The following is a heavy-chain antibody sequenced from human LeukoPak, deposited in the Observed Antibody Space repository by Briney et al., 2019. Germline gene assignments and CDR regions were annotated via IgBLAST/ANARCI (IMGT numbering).Heavy chain of an antibody. Sequence: GGSLRLSCAASGFTFSSYALHWVRQAPGKGLEWVAVISYDGSNKYYADSVKGRFTISRDNSKNTLSLQMNSLRAEDTALYYCARVRTAWYEGTFDYWGQGTLVPVSS. CDR3: ARVRTAWYEGTFDY. D-gene: IGHD6-13*01. V-gene: IGHV3-30-3*01. CDR2: ISYDGSNK. CDR1: GFTFSSYA. J-gene: IGHJ4*02.